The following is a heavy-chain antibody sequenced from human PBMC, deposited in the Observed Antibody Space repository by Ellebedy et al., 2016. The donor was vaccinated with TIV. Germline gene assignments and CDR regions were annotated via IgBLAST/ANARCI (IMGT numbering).Heavy chain of an antibody. D-gene: IGHD1-1*01. CDR1: GFTFSSYG. CDR2: IWYDGSNK. CDR3: AREPKTYRGPVNWFDP. J-gene: IGHJ5*02. V-gene: IGHV3-33*01. Sequence: PGGSLRLSCAASGFTFSSYGMHWVRQAPGKGLEWVAVIWYDGSNKYYADSVKGRFTISRDNSKNTLYLQMNSLRAEDTAVYYCAREPKTYRGPVNWFDPWGQGTLVTVSS.